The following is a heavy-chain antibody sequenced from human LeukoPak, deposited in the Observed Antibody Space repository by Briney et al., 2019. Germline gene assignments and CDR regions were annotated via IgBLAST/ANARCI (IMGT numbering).Heavy chain of an antibody. Sequence: ASVKVSCKASGYTFTGYYMHWVRQAPGQGLEWMGWINPNSGGTNYAQKFQGRVTMTRDTSISTAYMELSRLRSDDTAVYYCARNGSPAADRLHLGGWFDPWGQGTLVTVSS. CDR3: ARNGSPAADRLHLGGWFDP. D-gene: IGHD2-2*01. CDR1: GYTFTGYY. V-gene: IGHV1-2*02. J-gene: IGHJ5*02. CDR2: INPNSGGT.